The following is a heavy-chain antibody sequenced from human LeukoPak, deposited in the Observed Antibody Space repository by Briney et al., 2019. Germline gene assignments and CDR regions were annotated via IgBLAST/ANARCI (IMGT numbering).Heavy chain of an antibody. Sequence: GGSLRLSCAASGFTFSSAAMTWVRQSPGKGLEWVSTITGSDDRTYYGDSVKGRFTISRDYSKNTLHLQMNSLRVEDTAIYYCAKGPQLNSGYHPNYWGQGILVTVSS. CDR2: ITGSDDRT. J-gene: IGHJ4*02. V-gene: IGHV3-23*01. CDR3: AKGPQLNSGYHPNY. CDR1: GFTFSSAA. D-gene: IGHD3-22*01.